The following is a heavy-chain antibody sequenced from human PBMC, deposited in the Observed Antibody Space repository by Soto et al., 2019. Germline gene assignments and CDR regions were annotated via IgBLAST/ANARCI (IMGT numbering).Heavy chain of an antibody. CDR3: ATRYSSGWSRYNWFGP. CDR1: GFPFNSFT. V-gene: IGHV3-23*01. CDR2: ISHTGGIS. Sequence: PGGSLRLSCVASGFPFNSFTMNWVRQAPGRGLEWVSIISHTGGISYYSDSVRGRFTISRDNSKNTVYLQMNDLRDDDTAVYYCATRYSSGWSRYNWFGPWG. D-gene: IGHD6-19*01. J-gene: IGHJ5*02.